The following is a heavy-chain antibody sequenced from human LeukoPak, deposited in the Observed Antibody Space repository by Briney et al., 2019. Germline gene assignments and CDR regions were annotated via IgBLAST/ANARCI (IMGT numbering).Heavy chain of an antibody. J-gene: IGHJ4*02. Sequence: ASVKVSCKASGYTFTSYDINWVRQATGQGLEWMGWMNPNSGNTGYAQKFQGRVTMTRNTSISTAYMELSRLRSDDTAVYYWARDRVVSAAMDRAPVYWGQGTLVTVPT. CDR2: MNPNSGNT. CDR1: GYTFTSYD. D-gene: IGHD2-2*01. CDR3: ARDRVVSAAMDRAPVY. V-gene: IGHV1-8*01.